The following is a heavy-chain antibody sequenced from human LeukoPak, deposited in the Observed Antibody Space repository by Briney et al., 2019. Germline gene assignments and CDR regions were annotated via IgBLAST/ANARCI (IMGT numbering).Heavy chain of an antibody. Sequence: SETLSLICTVSGGSISSSSYYWGWIRQPPGKGLEWIGSIYYSGSTPYNPSLKSRVTISVDTSKNQFSLKLSSVTAADAAVYYCARVWELSDALDIWGQGTMVTVSS. CDR2: IYYSGST. CDR3: ARVWELSDALDI. CDR1: GGSISSSSYY. V-gene: IGHV4-39*07. D-gene: IGHD1-26*01. J-gene: IGHJ3*02.